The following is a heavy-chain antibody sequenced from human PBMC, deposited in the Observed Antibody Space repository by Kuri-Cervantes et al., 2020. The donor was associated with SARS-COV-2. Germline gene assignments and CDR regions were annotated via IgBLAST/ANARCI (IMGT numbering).Heavy chain of an antibody. CDR2: IYTSGST. D-gene: IGHD3-3*01. Sequence: SETLSLTCTVSGGSISSYHWSWIRQPAGKGLEWIGRIYTSGSTNYNPSLKSRVTISVDTSKNQFSLKLSSVTAADTAVYYCARTTKGLRFPYYYYYYGMDVWGQGTAVTVSS. CDR1: GGSISSYH. V-gene: IGHV4-4*07. J-gene: IGHJ6*02. CDR3: ARTTKGLRFPYYYYYYGMDV.